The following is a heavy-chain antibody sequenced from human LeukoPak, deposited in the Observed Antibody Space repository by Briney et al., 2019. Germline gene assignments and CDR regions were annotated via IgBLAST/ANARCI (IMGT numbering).Heavy chain of an antibody. J-gene: IGHJ4*02. V-gene: IGHV1-18*01. Sequence: GASVKVSCKASGYTFTSYGISWVRQAPGQGLEWMGWISAYNGNTNYAQKLQGRVTMTTDTSTSTAYMELRSLRSDDTAVYYCARHNPFLAARPNGAGYYFDYWGQGTLVTVSS. CDR3: ARHNPFLAARPNGAGYYFDY. D-gene: IGHD6-6*01. CDR1: GYTFTSYG. CDR2: ISAYNGNT.